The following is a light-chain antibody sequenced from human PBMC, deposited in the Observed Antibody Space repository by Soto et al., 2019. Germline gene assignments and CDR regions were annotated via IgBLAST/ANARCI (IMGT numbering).Light chain of an antibody. Sequence: DIQMTQSPSSLSASVGDRVTITCQASQDISNYLNWYQQKPGKAPKLLIYDASNVETGVPSRFSGSGSGTDYTFTISSLQPEDIATYYCQQYDNHPYLFRQGTKLEIK. CDR2: DAS. V-gene: IGKV1-33*01. CDR1: QDISNY. CDR3: QQYDNHPYL. J-gene: IGKJ2*01.